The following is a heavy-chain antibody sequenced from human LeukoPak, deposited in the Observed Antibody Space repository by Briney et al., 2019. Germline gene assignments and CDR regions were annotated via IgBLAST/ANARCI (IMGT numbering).Heavy chain of an antibody. CDR1: GFTFSTFA. CDR3: ATYRQVLLPFES. D-gene: IGHD2-8*02. Sequence: GGSLRLSCAASGFTFSTFAMIWVRQPPGKGLEWVSSIFPSGGEIHYADSVRGRFTISRDNSKSTPSLQMNSLRAEDTAIYYCATYRQVLLPFESWGQGTLVIVSS. CDR2: IFPSGGEI. J-gene: IGHJ4*02. V-gene: IGHV3-23*01.